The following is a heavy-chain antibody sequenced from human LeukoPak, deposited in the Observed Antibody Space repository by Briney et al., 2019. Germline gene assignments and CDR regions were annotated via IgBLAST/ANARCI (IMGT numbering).Heavy chain of an antibody. Sequence: GGSLRLSCAASGFTFSSYWMHWVRQAPGKGLVWASRINSDGSSKSYADSVKGRFTISSNNAKNTLYLQMNSLRAEDTAVYYCARGGCSGGSCYSRFDPWGQGTLVTVSS. V-gene: IGHV3-74*01. CDR3: ARGGCSGGSCYSRFDP. D-gene: IGHD2-15*01. CDR2: INSDGSSK. J-gene: IGHJ5*02. CDR1: GFTFSSYW.